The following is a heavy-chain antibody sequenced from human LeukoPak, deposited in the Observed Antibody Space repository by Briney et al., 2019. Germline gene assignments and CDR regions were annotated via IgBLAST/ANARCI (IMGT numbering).Heavy chain of an antibody. D-gene: IGHD5-12*01. Sequence: GGSLRLSCVASGFSFNNYAMNWVRQAPGKGLEWVSLIIGSSGSTFYADSVKGRFTISRDKSKNTLYLQMNSLRAEDTAVYYCAKGAYDYIEIAYFDYWAREVWSPSPQ. CDR1: GFSFNNYA. CDR3: AKGAYDYIEIAYFDY. CDR2: IIGSSGST. V-gene: IGHV3-23*01. J-gene: IGHJ4*02.